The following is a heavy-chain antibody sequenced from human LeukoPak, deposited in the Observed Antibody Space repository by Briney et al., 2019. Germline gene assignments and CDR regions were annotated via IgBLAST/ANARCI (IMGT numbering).Heavy chain of an antibody. CDR3: ARGPQGGYYFDY. D-gene: IGHD3-16*01. V-gene: IGHV3-30*14. J-gene: IGHJ4*02. CDR2: ILYDGSNK. Sequence: PGRSLRLSCATSGFTFSSNNMHWVRQAPGKGLEWLTLILYDGSNKYYADSVKGRFTISRDNSKNTLYLQMNSLSAEHTAVFHFARGPQGGYYFDYWGQGTLVTVSS. CDR1: GFTFSSNN.